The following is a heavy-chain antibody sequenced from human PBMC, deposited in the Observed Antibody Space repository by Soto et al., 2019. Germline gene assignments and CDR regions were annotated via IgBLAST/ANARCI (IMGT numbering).Heavy chain of an antibody. J-gene: IGHJ3*02. CDR1: GGTFSTYT. CDR2: ILPIFGTT. V-gene: IGHV1-69*01. Sequence: QVQLVQSGAEVKKPGSSVKVSCKASGGTFSTYTFCWVRQAPGQGLEWMGGILPIFGTTNYAQKFQDRVTITADESASTAYMELSSLRSDDTAVYYCARSVVRGVSSVFDSWGHGTMVTVSS. CDR3: ARSVVRGVSSVFDS. D-gene: IGHD3-10*01.